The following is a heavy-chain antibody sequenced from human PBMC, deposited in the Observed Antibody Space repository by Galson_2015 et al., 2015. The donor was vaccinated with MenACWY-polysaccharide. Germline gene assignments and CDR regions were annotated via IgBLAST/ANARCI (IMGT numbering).Heavy chain of an antibody. D-gene: IGHD5-24*01. J-gene: IGHJ3*02. CDR3: VRGSDTIFALDI. V-gene: IGHV4-61*02. Sequence: TLSLTCTVSGGSMTSGNYYWTWIRQPTGKGLEWIGRIYSSGRTDIKPSLKSRVTISLDTSKNQFSLSLSSVTAADTAAYYCVRGSDTIFALDIWGQGTMVTVSS. CDR1: GGSMTSGNYY. CDR2: IYSSGRT.